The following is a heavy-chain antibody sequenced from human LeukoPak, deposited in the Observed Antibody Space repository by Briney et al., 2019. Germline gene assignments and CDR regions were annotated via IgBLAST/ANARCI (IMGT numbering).Heavy chain of an antibody. CDR1: GFTFSSYG. D-gene: IGHD6-6*01. CDR2: ISYDGSNK. Sequence: GRSLRLSCAASGFTFSSYGMHWVRQAPGKGLEWVAVISYDGSNKYYADSVKGRFTISRDNSENTLYLQMNSLRAEDTAVYYCAKIDGVDSSSLDYWGQGTLVTVSS. V-gene: IGHV3-30*18. J-gene: IGHJ4*02. CDR3: AKIDGVDSSSLDY.